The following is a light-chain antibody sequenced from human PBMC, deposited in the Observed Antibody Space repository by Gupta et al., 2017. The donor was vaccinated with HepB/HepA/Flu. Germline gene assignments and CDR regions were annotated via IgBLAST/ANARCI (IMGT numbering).Light chain of an antibody. CDR1: NLRNYY. J-gene: IGLJ2*01. CDR3: NSRDSSGNHVV. CDR2: AKN. V-gene: IGLV3-19*01. Sequence: SSELTQDPAVSVALGQTVRITCQGDNLRNYYANWYQQKPGQAPVLVIYAKNNRPSGIPDRFSGSSSGNTASLTITGAQAEDEADYYFNSRDSSGNHVVFRGGTKLTVL.